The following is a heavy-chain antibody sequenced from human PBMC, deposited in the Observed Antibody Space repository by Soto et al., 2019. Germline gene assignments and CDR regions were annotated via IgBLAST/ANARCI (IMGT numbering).Heavy chain of an antibody. J-gene: IGHJ4*02. D-gene: IGHD6-6*01. CDR3: AKDRYSSSLVYPDY. Sequence: EVQLVESGGGLVQPGRSLRLSCAASGFTFDDYAMHWVRQAPGKGLEWVSGISWNSGSIGYADSVKGRFTISRDNAKNSLYLHMNSLRAEDTALYYCAKDRYSSSLVYPDYWGQGTLVTVSS. CDR1: GFTFDDYA. V-gene: IGHV3-9*01. CDR2: ISWNSGSI.